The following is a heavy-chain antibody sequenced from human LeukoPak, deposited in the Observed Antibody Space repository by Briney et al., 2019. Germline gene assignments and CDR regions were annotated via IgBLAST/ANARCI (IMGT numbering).Heavy chain of an antibody. V-gene: IGHV3-30*04. CDR2: ISYDGSNK. CDR3: ARVDQGDDAFDI. J-gene: IGHJ3*02. CDR1: GFTFTRYA. Sequence: GRSLRLSCAASGFTFTRYAMHWVRQAPGKGLEGVAVISYDGSNKYYADSVKGRFTISRDNSKNTLYLQMNGLRAEDTAVYYCARVDQGDDAFDIWGQGTMVTVSS. D-gene: IGHD2-2*01.